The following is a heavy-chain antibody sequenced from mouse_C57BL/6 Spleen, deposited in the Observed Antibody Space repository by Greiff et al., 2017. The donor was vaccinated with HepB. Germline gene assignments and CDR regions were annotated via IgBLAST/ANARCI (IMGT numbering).Heavy chain of an antibody. CDR2: ISDGGSYT. D-gene: IGHD1-1*01. J-gene: IGHJ2*01. CDR3: ARGARTTVVAHFDY. Sequence: EVKVVESGGGLVKPGGSLKLSCAASGFTFSSYAMSWVRQTPEKRLEWVATISDGGSYTYYPDNVKGRFTISRDNAKNNLYLQMSHLKSEDTAMYYCARGARTTVVAHFDYWGQGTTLTVSS. V-gene: IGHV5-4*03. CDR1: GFTFSSYA.